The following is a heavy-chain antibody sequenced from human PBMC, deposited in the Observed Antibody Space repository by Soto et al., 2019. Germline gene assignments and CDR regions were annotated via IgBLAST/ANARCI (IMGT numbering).Heavy chain of an antibody. V-gene: IGHV4-30-4*01. Sequence: NPSETLSLTCSVSGGSISSGDYYWSWIRQPPGKGLEWIGYIYYSGRTHYNPSLKSRVTISVDTSRNQFSLRLSSVTAADTAVYYCARDRITGTTFFDYWGQGTLVTVSS. CDR1: GGSISSGDYY. CDR3: ARDRITGTTFFDY. J-gene: IGHJ4*02. D-gene: IGHD1-7*01. CDR2: IYYSGRT.